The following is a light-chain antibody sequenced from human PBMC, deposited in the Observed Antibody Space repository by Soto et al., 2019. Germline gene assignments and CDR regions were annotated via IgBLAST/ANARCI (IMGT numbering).Light chain of an antibody. V-gene: IGKV3D-20*02. J-gene: IGKJ3*01. CDR3: QHRNNRPFS. CDR1: QSVNSRF. CDR2: GAS. Sequence: EIVLTQSPGTLSLSPGESATLSYWASQSVNSRFLAWYQHKPGQAPRLLIYGASSRATGIPDRFSGSGSGTDLTLTISSLEPEDFAVYYCQHRNNRPFSFGPGTKVDIK.